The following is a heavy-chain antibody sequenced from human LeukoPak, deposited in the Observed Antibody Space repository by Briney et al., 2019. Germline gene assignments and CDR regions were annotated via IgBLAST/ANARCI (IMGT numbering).Heavy chain of an antibody. CDR3: ATHDSSGITKEWY. V-gene: IGHV4-39*07. Sequence: PSETLSLTCTVSGGSISSSSYYWGWIRQPPGKGLEWIGSIYYSGSTYYNPSLKSRVTISVDTSKNQFSLKLSSVTAADTAVYYCATHDSSGITKEWYWGQGTLVTVSS. J-gene: IGHJ4*02. CDR2: IYYSGST. CDR1: GGSISSSSYY. D-gene: IGHD3-22*01.